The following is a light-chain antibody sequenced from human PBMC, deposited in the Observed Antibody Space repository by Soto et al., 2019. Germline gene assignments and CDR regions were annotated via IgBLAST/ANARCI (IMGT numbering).Light chain of an antibody. CDR2: AAS. CDR1: QSISNY. CDR3: QQTYNTPIT. J-gene: IGKJ5*01. Sequence: DIQMTQSPSSLSASVGDRVTITCRASQSISNYLRWYQQKPGKAPKLLIYAASSLQSGVPSRFSGSGSGTDFTLTISSLQPEDFATYYCQQTYNTPITFGQGTRLEIK. V-gene: IGKV1-39*01.